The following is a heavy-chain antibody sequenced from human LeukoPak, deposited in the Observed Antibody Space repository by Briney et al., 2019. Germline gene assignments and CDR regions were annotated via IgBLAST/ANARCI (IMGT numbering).Heavy chain of an antibody. CDR3: ARGSGSYSIPPLYYYYYGMDV. J-gene: IGHJ6*02. CDR1: GFTFSSYA. V-gene: IGHV3-30-3*01. Sequence: GGSLRLSCAASGFTFSSYAMHWVRQAPGKGLEWVAVISYDGSNKYYADSVKGRFTISRDNYKNTLYLQMNSLRAEDTAVYYCARGSGSYSIPPLYYYYYGMDVWGQGTTVTVSS. CDR2: ISYDGSNK. D-gene: IGHD1-26*01.